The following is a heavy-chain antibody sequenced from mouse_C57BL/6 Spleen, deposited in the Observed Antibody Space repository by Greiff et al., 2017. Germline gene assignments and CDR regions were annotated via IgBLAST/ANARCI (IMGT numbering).Heavy chain of an antibody. CDR2: IYPGSGNT. Sequence: VKVVESGAELVRPGASVKLSCKASGYTFTDYYINWVKQRPGQGLEWIARIYPGSGNTYYNEKFKGKATLTAEKSSSTAYMQLSSLTSEDSAVYFCARDYYGSSPPWFAYWGQGTLVTVSA. J-gene: IGHJ3*01. D-gene: IGHD1-1*01. CDR1: GYTFTDYY. V-gene: IGHV1-76*01. CDR3: ARDYYGSSPPWFAY.